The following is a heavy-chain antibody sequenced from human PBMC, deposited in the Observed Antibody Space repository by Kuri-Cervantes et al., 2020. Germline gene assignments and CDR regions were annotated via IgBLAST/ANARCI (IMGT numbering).Heavy chain of an antibody. J-gene: IGHJ5*02. V-gene: IGHV6-1*01. CDR3: ARGRDDILTGSRPYNWFDP. D-gene: IGHD3-9*01. CDR2: TYFRSKWYN. Sequence: LRLSCAISGDSVSSDSAAWNWIRQSPSRGLEWLGRTYFRSKWYNDYAVSVKSRITINPDTSKNQFSLKVSSVTAADTAVYYCARGRDDILTGSRPYNWFDPWGQGTLVTVSS. CDR1: GDSVSSDSAA.